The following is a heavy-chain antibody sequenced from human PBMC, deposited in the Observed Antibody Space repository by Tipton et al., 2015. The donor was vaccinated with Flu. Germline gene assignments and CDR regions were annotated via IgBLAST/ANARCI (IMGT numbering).Heavy chain of an antibody. CDR2: VYYTGGT. CDR3: ARGLGVVVAVAFDI. J-gene: IGHJ3*02. V-gene: IGHV4-39*07. D-gene: IGHD2-15*01. Sequence: LRLSCTVSGGSIGVTTYYWGWIRQPPGKGLEYIGSVYYTGGTYFNPSLKSRVTVSIDTSKKQFSLKLNSVTAADTAVYYCARGLGVVVAVAFDIWGQGTMVTVSS. CDR1: GGSIGVTTYY.